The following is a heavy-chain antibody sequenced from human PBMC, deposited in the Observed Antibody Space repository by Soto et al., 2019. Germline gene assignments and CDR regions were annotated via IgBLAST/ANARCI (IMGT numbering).Heavy chain of an antibody. D-gene: IGHD3-22*01. CDR2: ISYDGSNK. CDR3: AKVKNYYDSSGIFPSYFDF. CDR1: GFTFSSYG. Sequence: LRLSCAASGFTFSSYGMHWVRQAPGKGLEWVAVISYDGSNKYYADSVKGRFTISRDNSKNTLYLQMNSLRAEDTAVYYCAKVKNYYDSSGIFPSYFDFWGQGAQVTVSS. J-gene: IGHJ4*02. V-gene: IGHV3-30*18.